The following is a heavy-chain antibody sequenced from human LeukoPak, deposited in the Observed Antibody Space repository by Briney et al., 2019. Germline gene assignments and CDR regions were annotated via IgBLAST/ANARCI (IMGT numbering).Heavy chain of an antibody. CDR2: IIPIFGTA. Sequence: ASVKVSCKASGGTFSSYAISWVRQAPGQGLEWMGGIIPIFGTANYAQKFQGRVTITTDESTSTAYMELSSLRSEDTAVYYCANPYGSGSYYNIPHYYYYMDVWGKGTTVTVS. J-gene: IGHJ6*03. V-gene: IGHV1-69*05. D-gene: IGHD3-10*01. CDR1: GGTFSSYA. CDR3: ANPYGSGSYYNIPHYYYYMDV.